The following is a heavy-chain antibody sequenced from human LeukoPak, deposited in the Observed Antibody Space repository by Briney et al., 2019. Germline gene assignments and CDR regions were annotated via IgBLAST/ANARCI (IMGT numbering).Heavy chain of an antibody. CDR2: IYYSGST. J-gene: IGHJ2*01. CDR1: GGSISSSDYY. V-gene: IGHV4-30-4*08. Sequence: SETLSLTCTVSGGSISSSDYYWGWIRQPPGKGLGWIGYIYYSGSTYYNPSLKSRVTISVDTSKNQFSLKLSSVTAADTAVYYCARAGGPWYFDLWGRGTLVTVSS. CDR3: ARAGGPWYFDL.